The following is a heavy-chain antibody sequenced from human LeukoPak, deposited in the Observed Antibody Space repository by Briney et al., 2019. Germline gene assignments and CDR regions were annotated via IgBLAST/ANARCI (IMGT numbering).Heavy chain of an antibody. CDR1: GFTFSSYS. CDR3: AREAHCSGGSCEDY. CDR2: ISSSSSYI. J-gene: IGHJ4*02. V-gene: IGHV3-21*01. D-gene: IGHD2-15*01. Sequence: GGSLRLSCAASGFTFSSYSMNWLRQAPGKGLEWVSSISSSSSYIYYTDSVKGRFTISRDNAKNSLYLQMNSLRAEDTAVYYCAREAHCSGGSCEDYWGQGTLVTVSS.